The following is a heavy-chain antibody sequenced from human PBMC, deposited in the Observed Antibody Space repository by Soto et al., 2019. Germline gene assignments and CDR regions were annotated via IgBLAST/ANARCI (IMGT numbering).Heavy chain of an antibody. V-gene: IGHV3-23*01. D-gene: IGHD3-3*01. CDR3: AKDRRRITIFGVVTFDAFDI. CDR1: GFTFSSYA. Sequence: SLRLSCAASGFTFSSYAMSWVRQAPGKGLEWVSAISGSGGSTYYADSVKGRFTISRDNSKNTLYLQMNSLRAEDTAVYYCAKDRRRITIFGVVTFDAFDIWGQGTMVTVSS. CDR2: ISGSGGST. J-gene: IGHJ3*02.